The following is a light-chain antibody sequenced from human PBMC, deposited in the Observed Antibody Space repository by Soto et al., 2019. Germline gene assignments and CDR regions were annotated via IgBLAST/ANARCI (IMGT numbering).Light chain of an antibody. CDR2: GAS. Sequence: EIVMTQSPVTLSVSPGDTATLSCRASQSLRASLAWYQQKPGQAPRLLIYGASNRATGIPDRVSGSGSGTDFTLTISRLEPEDFAVYSCHQYGRSPRTFGQGTRLEIK. CDR3: HQYGRSPRT. V-gene: IGKV3-20*01. J-gene: IGKJ5*01. CDR1: QSLRAS.